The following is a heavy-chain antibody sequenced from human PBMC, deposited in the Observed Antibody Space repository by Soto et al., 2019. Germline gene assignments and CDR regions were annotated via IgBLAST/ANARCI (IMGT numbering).Heavy chain of an antibody. CDR3: ASEAPNDY. CDR1: GFTFSSYA. V-gene: IGHV3-30-3*01. J-gene: IGHJ4*02. Sequence: LRLSCAASGFTFSSYAMHWVRQAPGKGLEWVAVISYDGSNKYYADSVKGRFTISRDNSKNTLYLQMNSLRAEDTAVYYCASEAPNDYWGQGPLVTVSS. CDR2: ISYDGSNK.